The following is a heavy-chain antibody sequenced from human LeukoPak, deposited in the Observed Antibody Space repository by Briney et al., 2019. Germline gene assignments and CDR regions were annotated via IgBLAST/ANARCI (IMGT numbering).Heavy chain of an antibody. V-gene: IGHV3-21*01. CDR3: ARGGYGSGSYRYAFDI. Sequence: PGGSLRLSCAASGFTFSSYAMNRVRQAPGKGLEWVSSISSSSSYIYYADLVEGRFTISRDNAKNSLNLQMNSLRAEDTAVYYCARGGYGSGSYRYAFDIWGQGTMVTVSS. J-gene: IGHJ3*02. CDR2: ISSSSSYI. D-gene: IGHD3-10*01. CDR1: GFTFSSYA.